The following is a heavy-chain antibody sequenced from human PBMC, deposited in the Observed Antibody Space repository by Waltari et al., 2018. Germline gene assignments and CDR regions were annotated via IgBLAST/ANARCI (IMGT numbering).Heavy chain of an antibody. Sequence: EVQLVESGGGLIQPGGSLRLSCAASGFTVSSNYMSWVRQAPGKGVEWVSVIYSVGRTYYVDSVKGRFTISRDNSKNTLYLQMNSLRAEDTAVYYCAREGFGAYGMDVWGQGTTVTVSS. D-gene: IGHD3-10*01. CDR2: IYSVGRT. J-gene: IGHJ6*02. V-gene: IGHV3-53*01. CDR1: GFTVSSNY. CDR3: AREGFGAYGMDV.